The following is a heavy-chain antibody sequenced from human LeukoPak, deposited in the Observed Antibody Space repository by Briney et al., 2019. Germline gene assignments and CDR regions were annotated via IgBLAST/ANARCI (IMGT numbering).Heavy chain of an antibody. CDR3: ARSTHPYYDIFEGPFDY. Sequence: GGSLRLSCAASRFIFNTYWMSWVRQAPGKGLEWVATIKRDGSEKYYVDPVKGRFTISRDNSRNTLYLQMNSLRAEDTAVYYCARSTHPYYDIFEGPFDYWGQGTLVTVSS. D-gene: IGHD3-9*01. CDR1: RFIFNTYW. V-gene: IGHV3-7*01. CDR2: IKRDGSEK. J-gene: IGHJ4*02.